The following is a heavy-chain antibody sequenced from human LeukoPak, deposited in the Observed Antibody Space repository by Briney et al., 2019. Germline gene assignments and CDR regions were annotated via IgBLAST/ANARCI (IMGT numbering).Heavy chain of an antibody. CDR1: GFTFSSYS. D-gene: IGHD2-15*01. V-gene: IGHV3-21*01. CDR2: ISSSSSYI. CDR3: AKDRLRRCSGGSCYFGY. Sequence: PGGSLRLPCAASGFTFSSYSMNWVRQAPGKGLEWVSSISSSSSYIYYADSVKGRFTISRDNSKNTLYLQMNSLRAEDTAVYYCAKDRLRRCSGGSCYFGYWGQGTLVTVSS. J-gene: IGHJ4*02.